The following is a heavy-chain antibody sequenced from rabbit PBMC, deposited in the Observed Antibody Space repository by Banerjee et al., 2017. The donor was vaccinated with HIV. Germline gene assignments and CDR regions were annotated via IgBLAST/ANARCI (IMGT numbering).Heavy chain of an antibody. CDR1: GFSFSDTYY. CDR2: IYVDTSASK. CDR3: ARGIGFTGVGWTYYFNL. J-gene: IGHJ4*01. Sequence: QSLEESGGDLVKPGASLTLTCTASGFSFSDTYYMCWVRRAPGKGLEWVACIYVDTSASKHYATWAKGRFTISKTSSTTVTLQMNSLTAADTATYFCARGIGFTGVGWTYYFNLWGPGTLVTVS. V-gene: IGHV1S40*01. D-gene: IGHD7-1*01.